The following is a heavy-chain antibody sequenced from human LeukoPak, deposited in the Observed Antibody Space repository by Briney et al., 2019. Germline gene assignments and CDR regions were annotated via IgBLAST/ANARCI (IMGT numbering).Heavy chain of an antibody. Sequence: SETLSLTCAVSGASISSYYWSWIRQPPRKGLQWIGYIYYSGSTNFHPSLKNRVTISLDTSKNRFSLKLSSVTAADTAVYYCARGGVYFDYWGQGTLVTVSS. CDR2: IYYSGST. J-gene: IGHJ4*02. V-gene: IGHV4-59*01. CDR3: ARGGVYFDY. CDR1: GASISSYY.